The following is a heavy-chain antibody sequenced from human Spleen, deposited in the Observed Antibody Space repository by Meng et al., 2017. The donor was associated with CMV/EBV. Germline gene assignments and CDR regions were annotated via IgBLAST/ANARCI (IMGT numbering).Heavy chain of an antibody. Sequence: GESLKISCAASGFTFSSYEMNWVRQAPGKGLEWVSYISSSGSTIYYADSVKGRFTISRDNAKNSLYLQMNSLRAEDTALYYCANARFEYSSSYFDSWGQGTLVTVSS. CDR2: ISSSGSTI. V-gene: IGHV3-48*03. J-gene: IGHJ4*02. CDR1: GFTFSSYE. CDR3: ANARFEYSSSYFDS. D-gene: IGHD6-6*01.